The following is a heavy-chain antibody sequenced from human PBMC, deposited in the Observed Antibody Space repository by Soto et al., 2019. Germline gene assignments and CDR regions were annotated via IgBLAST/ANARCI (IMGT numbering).Heavy chain of an antibody. CDR2: IYYSGST. J-gene: IGHJ4*02. CDR3: ARSNYDFWSGYQTYFDY. D-gene: IGHD3-3*01. Sequence: SETLSLTCTVSGGSISSYYWSWIRQPPGKGLEWIGYIYYSGSTNYNPSLKSRVTISVDTSKNQFSLKLSSVTAADTAVYYCARSNYDFWSGYQTYFDYWGQGTLVTVSS. CDR1: GGSISSYY. V-gene: IGHV4-59*01.